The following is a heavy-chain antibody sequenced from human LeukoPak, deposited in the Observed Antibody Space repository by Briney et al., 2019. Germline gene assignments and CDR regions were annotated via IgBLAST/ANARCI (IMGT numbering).Heavy chain of an antibody. V-gene: IGHV4-59*01. D-gene: IGHD3-10*01. Sequence: PETLSLTCTVSGGSISSYYWSWIRQPPGKGLEWIGYIYYSGSTNYNPSLKSRVTISVDTSKNQFSLKLSSVTAADTAVYYCARGGPWFGELRGYFDYWGQGTLVTVSS. CDR3: ARGGPWFGELRGYFDY. CDR2: IYYSGST. J-gene: IGHJ4*02. CDR1: GGSISSYY.